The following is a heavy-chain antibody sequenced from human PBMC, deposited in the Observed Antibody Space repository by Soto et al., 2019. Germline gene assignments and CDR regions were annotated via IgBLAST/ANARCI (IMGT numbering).Heavy chain of an antibody. V-gene: IGHV4-31*03. CDR3: ARYNDNSHFDC. CDR2: IYYSGST. J-gene: IGHJ4*02. D-gene: IGHD1-1*01. Sequence: SETLSLTCTVSGGSISSGGYYWSWIRQHPGKGLEWIGYIYYSGSTYYNPSLKSRVTISVDTSKNQFSLKLSSVTAADTAVYYCARYNDNSHFDCWGQGTLVTVSS. CDR1: GGSISSGGYY.